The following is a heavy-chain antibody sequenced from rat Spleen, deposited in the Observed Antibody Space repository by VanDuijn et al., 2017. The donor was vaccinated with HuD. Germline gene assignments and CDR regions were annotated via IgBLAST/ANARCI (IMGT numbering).Heavy chain of an antibody. J-gene: IGHJ2*01. CDR1: GFTFSNYD. D-gene: IGHD1-9*01. Sequence: EVQLVESGGGLVQPGRSMKLSCAASGFTFSNYDMAWVRQAPTKGLEWVASISYDGSSTYYRDSVKGRFTISRDNAKSTLYLQMDSLRSEDTATYYCTTETIYYGYNYGELGYFDYWGQGVMVTVSS. CDR3: TTETIYYGYNYGELGYFDY. CDR2: ISYDGSST. V-gene: IGHV5-20*01.